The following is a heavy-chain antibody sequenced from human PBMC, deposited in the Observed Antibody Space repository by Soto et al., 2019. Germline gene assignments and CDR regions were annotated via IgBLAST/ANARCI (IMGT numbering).Heavy chain of an antibody. CDR2: ISGGSSVT. D-gene: IGHD3-10*01. CDR1: VFTFIDYA. CDR3: AKVLSKNYYYPFDF. Sequence: PGWSLRLACTPSVFTFIDYAMAWVRQAPGKGLEWVSTISGGSSVTYYGDSVKGRFTISRDNAKKTLFLQLNRLSAEDTATYYCAKVLSKNYYYPFDFWGQGTQVTVSS. J-gene: IGHJ4*02. V-gene: IGHV3-23*01.